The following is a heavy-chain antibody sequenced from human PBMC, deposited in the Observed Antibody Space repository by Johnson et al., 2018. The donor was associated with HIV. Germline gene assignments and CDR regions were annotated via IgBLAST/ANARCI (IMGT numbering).Heavy chain of an antibody. CDR3: ASDKDSRGYYYNDAFDI. V-gene: IGHV3-7*01. J-gene: IGHJ3*02. CDR1: GFTFSSYW. Sequence: EKLVESGGGLVQPGGSLRLSCAASGFTFSSYWMSWVRQAPGKELEWVANIKKDGREKHYVDSVKGRFIISRDNAKNSLYLQMNSLRDEDTAVYYCASDKDSRGYYYNDAFDIWGQGTMVTVSS. CDR2: IKKDGREK. D-gene: IGHD3-22*01.